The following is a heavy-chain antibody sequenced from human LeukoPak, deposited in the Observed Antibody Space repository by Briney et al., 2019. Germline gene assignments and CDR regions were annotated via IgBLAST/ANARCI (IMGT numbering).Heavy chain of an antibody. Sequence: SETLSLTCAVSGVSISSGGYSWSWIRQPPGKGLEWIGYIYHSGSTYYNPSHKSQITKTVERDKNQYSLNLRSVTAADTAVYYCARAPRGYSGYDFSYWFDPWGQGILVTVSS. CDR1: GVSISSGGYS. CDR3: ARAPRGYSGYDFSYWFDP. D-gene: IGHD5-12*01. V-gene: IGHV4-30-2*01. J-gene: IGHJ5*02. CDR2: IYHSGST.